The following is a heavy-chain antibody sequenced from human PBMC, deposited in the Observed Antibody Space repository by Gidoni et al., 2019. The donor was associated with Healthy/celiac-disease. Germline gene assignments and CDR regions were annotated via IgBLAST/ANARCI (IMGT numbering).Heavy chain of an antibody. CDR3: ARDQGSGWYTLDAFDI. Sequence: QVQLQQSGPGLVKPSQTLSLTCAISGDNVPSNSAAWNWIRQSPSRGLEWLGRTYHRSKWYNDYAVSVKSRITINPDTSKNQFSLQLNSVTPEDTAVYYCARDQGSGWYTLDAFDIWGQGTMVTVSS. CDR1: GDNVPSNSAA. J-gene: IGHJ3*02. D-gene: IGHD6-19*01. CDR2: TYHRSKWYN. V-gene: IGHV6-1*01.